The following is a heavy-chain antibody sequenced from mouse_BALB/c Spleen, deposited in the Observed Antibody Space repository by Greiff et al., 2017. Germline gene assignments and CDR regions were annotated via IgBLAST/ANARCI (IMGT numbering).Heavy chain of an antibody. CDR3: AIYYDYDD. V-gene: IGHV1-82*01. CDR1: GYAFSSSW. D-gene: IGHD2-4*01. CDR2: IYPGDGDT. Sequence: QVQLQQSGPELVKPGASVKISCKASGYAFSSSWMNWVKQRPGQGLEWIGRIYPGDGDTNYNGKFKGKATLTADKSSSTAYMQLSSLTSVDSAVYFCAIYYDYDDWGQGTLVTVSA. J-gene: IGHJ3*01.